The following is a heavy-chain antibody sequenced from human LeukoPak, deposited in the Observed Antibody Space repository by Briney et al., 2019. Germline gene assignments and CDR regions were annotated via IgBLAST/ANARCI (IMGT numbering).Heavy chain of an antibody. CDR3: AKWGPYDILTGRIN. CDR1: GFTFSNFW. J-gene: IGHJ4*02. V-gene: IGHV3-7*03. D-gene: IGHD3-9*01. CDR2: IKQDETEK. Sequence: GESLRLSCTASGFTFSNFWMGWVRQAPGKGLEWVANIKQDETEKFYLGSVKGRFTISRDNAKNSLYLQMNSLRAEDTAVYYCAKWGPYDILTGRINWGQGTLVTVSS.